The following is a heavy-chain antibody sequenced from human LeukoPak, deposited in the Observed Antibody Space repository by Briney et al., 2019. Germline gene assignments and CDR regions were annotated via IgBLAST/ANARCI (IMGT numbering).Heavy chain of an antibody. Sequence: GGSLRLSCADPGFSLCSHWMSWFRQTPGKGVEWVDNLKYDEIVKCYVDSVKGQFTISRDNANNSLFLQMNSRRDEYTAVYYCVRDYFWGTFYTNYWGQGTLVTVTS. V-gene: IGHV3-7*01. CDR1: GFSLCSHW. CDR2: LKYDEIVK. CDR3: VRDYFWGTFYTNY. J-gene: IGHJ4*02. D-gene: IGHD3-16*01.